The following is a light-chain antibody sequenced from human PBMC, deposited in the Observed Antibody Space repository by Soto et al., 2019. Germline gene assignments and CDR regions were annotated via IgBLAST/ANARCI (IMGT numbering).Light chain of an antibody. J-gene: IGKJ1*01. Sequence: EIVLTQSTGTLSLSPGERATLSCRASQSVDSNYLAWYQQKPGQAPRLLIYAASTRATGIPDRFSGSGSGTDFTLTINRLEPADFAVYFCQQYSSSQVWTFCQGSKVDIK. V-gene: IGKV3-20*01. CDR2: AAS. CDR3: QQYSSSQVWT. CDR1: QSVDSNY.